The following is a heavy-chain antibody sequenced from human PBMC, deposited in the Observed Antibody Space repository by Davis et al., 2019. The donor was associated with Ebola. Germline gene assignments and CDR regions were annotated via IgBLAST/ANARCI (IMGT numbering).Heavy chain of an antibody. D-gene: IGHD3-10*01. J-gene: IGHJ4*02. Sequence: PAGSLRLSCAVYASTSSNYAMTFAPPAPRNWLEWVSVIGRSVDRTYYADSVKGWFTISRANSKNTLYLQMNSLRTDDTAEYYCAKVRGFGELLYHSFDYWGQGMLVTVSS. CDR2: IGRSVDRT. CDR1: ASTSSNYA. V-gene: IGHV3-23*01. CDR3: AKVRGFGELLYHSFDY.